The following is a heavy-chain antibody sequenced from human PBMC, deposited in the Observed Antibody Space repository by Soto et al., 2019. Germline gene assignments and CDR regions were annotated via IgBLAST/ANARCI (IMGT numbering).Heavy chain of an antibody. D-gene: IGHD6-19*01. CDR1: AFAFSTYA. Sequence: EGSLRLSCAASAFAFSTYAMTWFRQSPVKGLEWVSTINHVGDSSYYADSVKGRFTISRDNSRNTLYLQMNSLRAEDTAVYYCARDQQWLVRFYFDFWGQGTLVTVSS. V-gene: IGHV3-23*01. CDR3: ARDQQWLVRFYFDF. J-gene: IGHJ4*02. CDR2: INHVGDSS.